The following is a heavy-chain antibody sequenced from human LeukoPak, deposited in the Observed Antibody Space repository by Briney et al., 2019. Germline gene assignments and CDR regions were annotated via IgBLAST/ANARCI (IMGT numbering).Heavy chain of an antibody. CDR1: GISFSSYG. Sequence: GGSLRLSCAASGISFSSYGMSWVRQAPGKGLEWVSYISSSGSTIYYADSVKGRFTISRDNAKNSLYLQMNSLRAEDTAVYYCAELGITMIGGVWGKGTTVTISS. J-gene: IGHJ6*04. CDR3: AELGITMIGGV. V-gene: IGHV3-48*04. CDR2: ISSSGSTI. D-gene: IGHD3-10*02.